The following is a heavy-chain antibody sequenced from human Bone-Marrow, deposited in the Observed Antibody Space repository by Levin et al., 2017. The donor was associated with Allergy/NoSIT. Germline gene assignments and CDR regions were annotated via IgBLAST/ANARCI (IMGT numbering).Heavy chain of an antibody. D-gene: IGHD5-12*01. V-gene: IGHV4-34*01. J-gene: IGHJ6*02. CDR1: GGSFSGYY. Sequence: SETLSLTCAVYGGSFSGYYWSWIRQPPGKGLEWIGEINHSGSTNYNPSLKSRVTISVDTSKNQFSLKLSSVTAADTAVYYCARGLVRPRGRYSGYDLGVHYYYYGMDVWGQGTTVTVSS. CDR3: ARGLVRPRGRYSGYDLGVHYYYYGMDV. CDR2: INHSGST.